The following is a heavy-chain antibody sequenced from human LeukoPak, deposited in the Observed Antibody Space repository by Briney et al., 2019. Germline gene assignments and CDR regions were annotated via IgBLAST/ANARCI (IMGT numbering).Heavy chain of an antibody. J-gene: IGHJ4*02. CDR3: ASGYCSSTSCFDY. V-gene: IGHV4-34*01. CDR1: GGSFSGYY. Sequence: SETLSLTCAVYGGSFSGYYWSWIRQPPGKGLEWIGEINHSGSTNYNPSLKSRVTISVDTSKNQFSLKLSSVTAADMAVYYCASGYCSSTSCFDYWGQGTLVTVSS. CDR2: INHSGST. D-gene: IGHD2-2*01.